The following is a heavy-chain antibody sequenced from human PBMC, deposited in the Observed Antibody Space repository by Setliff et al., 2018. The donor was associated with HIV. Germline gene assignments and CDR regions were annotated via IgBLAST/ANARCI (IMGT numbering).Heavy chain of an antibody. V-gene: IGHV5-51*01. J-gene: IGHJ3*01. CDR1: GYSFSNHW. D-gene: IGHD3-3*02. Sequence: PGESLTISCTGSGYSFSNHWIGWVRQMPGRGLEWVAIIYPQDSDTRYSPSFEGHVTISADTSRYTAYLQWRALRASDTAIYYCARHRIDISLLVVQDPGPFDLWGRGTMVTVS. CDR3: ARHRIDISLLVVQDPGPFDL. CDR2: IYPQDSDT.